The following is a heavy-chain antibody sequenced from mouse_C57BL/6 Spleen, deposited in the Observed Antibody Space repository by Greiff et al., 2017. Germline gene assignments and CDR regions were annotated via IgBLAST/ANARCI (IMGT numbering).Heavy chain of an antibody. CDR1: GYTFTSYW. V-gene: IGHV1-53*01. CDR2: INPSNGGT. J-gene: IGHJ4*01. D-gene: IGHD2-4*01. CDR3: ARSPSYDSDAMDY. Sequence: QVQLQQPGTELVKPGASVKLSCKASGYTFTSYWMHWVKQRPGQGLEWIGNINPSNGGTNYNEKFKSKATLTVDKSSSTAYMQLSSLTSEDSAVXDCARSPSYDSDAMDYWGQGTSVTVSS.